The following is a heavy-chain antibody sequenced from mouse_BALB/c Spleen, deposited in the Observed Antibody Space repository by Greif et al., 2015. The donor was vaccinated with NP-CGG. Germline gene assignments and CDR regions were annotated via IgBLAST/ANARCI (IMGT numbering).Heavy chain of an antibody. CDR3: ARVAIYYDYDVRAMDY. D-gene: IGHD2-4*01. V-gene: IGHV5-6-5*01. CDR1: GFTFSSYA. J-gene: IGHJ4*01. Sequence: EVKLMESGGGLVKPGGSLKLSCAASGFTFSSYAMSWVRQTPEKRLEWVASISSGGSTYYPDSVKGRFTISRDNARNILYLQMSSLRSEDTAMYYCARVAIYYDYDVRAMDYWGQGTSVTVSS. CDR2: ISSGGST.